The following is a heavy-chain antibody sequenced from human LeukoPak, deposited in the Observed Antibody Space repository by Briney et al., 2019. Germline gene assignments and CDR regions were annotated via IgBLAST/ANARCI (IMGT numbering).Heavy chain of an antibody. D-gene: IGHD3-16*02. Sequence: ASVKVSCKASGYTFTSYGISWVRQAPGQGLEWMGWISAYNGNTNYAQKLQGRVTMTTDTSTSTAYMELRSLRSDGTAVYYCARVSGDYVWGSYRGFDYWGQGTLVTVSS. CDR2: ISAYNGNT. CDR3: ARVSGDYVWGSYRGFDY. CDR1: GYTFTSYG. V-gene: IGHV1-18*01. J-gene: IGHJ4*02.